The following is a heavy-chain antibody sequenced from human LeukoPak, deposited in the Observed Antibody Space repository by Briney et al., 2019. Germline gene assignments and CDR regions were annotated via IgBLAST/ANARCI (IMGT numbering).Heavy chain of an antibody. V-gene: IGHV4-34*01. J-gene: IGHJ4*02. CDR1: GGSFSGYY. CDR2: INHSGST. CDR3: TRRVKNWNDDGEIDY. D-gene: IGHD1-1*01. Sequence: SGTLSLTCAVYGGSFSGYYWSWIRQPPGKGLEWIGEINHSGSTNYNPSLKSRVTISVDTSKNQFSLKLSSVTAADTAVYYCTRRVKNWNDDGEIDYWGQGTLVTVSS.